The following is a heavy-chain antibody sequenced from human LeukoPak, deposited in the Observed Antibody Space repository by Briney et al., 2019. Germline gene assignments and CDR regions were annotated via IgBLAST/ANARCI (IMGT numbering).Heavy chain of an antibody. V-gene: IGHV4-39*01. CDR3: ARFNGSGSYYRDNWFDP. J-gene: IGHJ5*02. CDR1: GGSISSSSYY. D-gene: IGHD3-10*01. Sequence: PSETLSLTCTVSGGSISSSSYYWGWLRQPPGKGLEWIGSIYYSGSTYYNPSLKSRVTISVDTSKNQFSLKLSSVTAADTAVYYCARFNGSGSYYRDNWFDPWGLGTLVTVSS. CDR2: IYYSGST.